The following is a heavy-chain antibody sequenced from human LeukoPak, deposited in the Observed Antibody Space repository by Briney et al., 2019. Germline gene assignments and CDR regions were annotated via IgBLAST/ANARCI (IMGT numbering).Heavy chain of an antibody. Sequence: ASVKVSCKASGYTFTSYGISWVRQAPGQGLEWMGWISAYNGNTNYAQKLQGRVTMTTGTSTSTAYMELRSLRSDDTAVYYCARVRRGLGYYYYMDVWGKGTTVTVSS. CDR1: GYTFTSYG. CDR3: ARVRRGLGYYYYMDV. J-gene: IGHJ6*03. V-gene: IGHV1-18*01. CDR2: ISAYNGNT.